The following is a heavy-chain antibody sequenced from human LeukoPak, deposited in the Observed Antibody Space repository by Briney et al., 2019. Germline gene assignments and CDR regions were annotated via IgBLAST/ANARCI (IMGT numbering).Heavy chain of an antibody. V-gene: IGHV3-33*01. CDR3: ALHYDSHAFDI. D-gene: IGHD3-3*01. J-gene: IGHJ3*02. Sequence: LAGRSLTLSCAASGFSFSNYGLHWVRQAPDTGLEWVAVIWSDGSNKDYADSVKGRFTISGDSSKNTLYLQMNSLRAEDTAVYYCALHYDSHAFDIWGQGTMVTVSS. CDR1: GFSFSNYG. CDR2: IWSDGSNK.